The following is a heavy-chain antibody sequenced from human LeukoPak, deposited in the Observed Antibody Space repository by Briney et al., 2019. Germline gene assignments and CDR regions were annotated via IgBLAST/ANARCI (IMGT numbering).Heavy chain of an antibody. D-gene: IGHD4-17*01. CDR3: ATGMTTVTQNYFDY. V-gene: IGHV1-69*04. CDR1: GGTFSSYA. CDR2: IIPILGIA. Sequence: SVKVSCKASGGTFSSYAISWVRQAPGQGLEWMGRIIPILGIANYAQKFQGRVTITADESTSTAYMELSSLRSEDTAVYYCATGMTTVTQNYFDYWGQGTLVTVSS. J-gene: IGHJ4*02.